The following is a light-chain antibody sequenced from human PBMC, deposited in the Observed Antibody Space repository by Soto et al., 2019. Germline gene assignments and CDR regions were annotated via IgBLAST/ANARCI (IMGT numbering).Light chain of an antibody. CDR3: QQRSTWPIT. Sequence: EIVLTQSPATLSLSPGERATLSCRASQSVSSYLAWYQQKPGQAPRLLIYDASNRATGIPARFSGSGSGTDFTLNISSLAPEDFAVYYCQQRSTWPITFGQGTRLEIK. J-gene: IGKJ5*01. V-gene: IGKV3-11*01. CDR1: QSVSSY. CDR2: DAS.